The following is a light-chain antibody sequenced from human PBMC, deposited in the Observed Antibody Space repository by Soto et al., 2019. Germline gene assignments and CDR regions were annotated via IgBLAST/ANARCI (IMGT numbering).Light chain of an antibody. Sequence: QSVLTQPASVSGSPGQSITISCTGTSSDVGRYNYVSWYQQHPGKAPKLMIYDVSSRPSGVSTRFSGSKSGNTASLTISGLQAEDEADYYCSSYTRDTTQAFGTGTKLTV. J-gene: IGLJ1*01. CDR2: DVS. CDR3: SSYTRDTTQA. CDR1: SSDVGRYNY. V-gene: IGLV2-14*01.